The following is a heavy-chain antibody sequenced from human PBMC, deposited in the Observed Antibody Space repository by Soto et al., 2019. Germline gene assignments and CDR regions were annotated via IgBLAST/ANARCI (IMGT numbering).Heavy chain of an antibody. J-gene: IGHJ6*02. V-gene: IGHV1-18*01. CDR2: ISTYNGDV. CDR1: GYTFKRDG. CDR3: ASDAAHTVADKSYSYGIDV. D-gene: IGHD2-21*01. Sequence: ASVKVSCKASGYTFKRDGVSWVRQAPGQGLEWMGWISTYNGDVNYAQNIKGRVTMTTDTSTSTAYMELSSVTFDDTAVYYCASDAAHTVADKSYSYGIDVWGQGTTGTASS.